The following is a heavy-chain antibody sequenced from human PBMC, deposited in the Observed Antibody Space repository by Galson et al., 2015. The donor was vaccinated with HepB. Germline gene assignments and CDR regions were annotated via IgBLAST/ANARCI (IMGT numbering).Heavy chain of an antibody. CDR2: IGTAGDP. V-gene: IGHV3-13*05. CDR1: GFTFSSYD. J-gene: IGHJ4*02. Sequence: SLRLSCAASGFTFSSYDMHWVRQATGKGLEWVSAIGTAGDPYYPGSVKGRFTISRENAKNSLYLQMNSLRAGDTAVYYCGELYDSLCTLYYFDYWGQGTLVTVSS. CDR3: GELYDSLCTLYYFDY. D-gene: IGHD1-26*01.